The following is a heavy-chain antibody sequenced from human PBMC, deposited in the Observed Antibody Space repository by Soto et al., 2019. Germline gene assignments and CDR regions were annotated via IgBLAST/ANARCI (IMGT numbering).Heavy chain of an antibody. CDR1: GYTFTSYG. V-gene: IGHV1-18*01. J-gene: IGHJ6*02. CDR2: ISAYNGNT. CDR3: ARDLSGSYPEGGYYYGMDV. Sequence: ASVKVSCKASGYTFTSYGISWVRQAPGQGLEWMGWISAYNGNTNYAQKLQGRVTMTTDTSTSTAYMELMSLRSDDTAVYYCARDLSGSYPEGGYYYGMDVWGQGTTVTVSS. D-gene: IGHD1-26*01.